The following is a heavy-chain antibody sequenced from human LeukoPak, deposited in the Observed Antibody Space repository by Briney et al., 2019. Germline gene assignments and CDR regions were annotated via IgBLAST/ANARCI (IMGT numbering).Heavy chain of an antibody. J-gene: IGHJ4*02. Sequence: KAGGSLRLSCAASGFTFSSYAMHWVRQAPGKGLEWVAVISYDGSNKYYADSVKGRFTISRDNSKNTLYLQMNSLRAEDTAVYYCASISIAAAGTSPDYWGQGTLVTVSS. V-gene: IGHV3-30-3*01. CDR2: ISYDGSNK. CDR1: GFTFSSYA. D-gene: IGHD6-13*01. CDR3: ASISIAAAGTSPDY.